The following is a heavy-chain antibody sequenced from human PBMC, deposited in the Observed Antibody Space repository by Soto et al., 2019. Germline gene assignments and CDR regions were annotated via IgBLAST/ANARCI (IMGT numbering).Heavy chain of an antibody. Sequence: PSETLSLTCAASGGSFSGYYWSWIRQPPGRGLEWIGSIYYSGSTYYNPSLKSRVTISVDTSKNQFSLKLSSVTAADTAVYYCARHDPVGSSWSGGWFDPWGQGTLVTVSS. CDR3: ARHDPVGSSWSGGWFDP. J-gene: IGHJ5*02. CDR2: IYYSGST. CDR1: GGSFSGYY. D-gene: IGHD6-13*01. V-gene: IGHV4-39*01.